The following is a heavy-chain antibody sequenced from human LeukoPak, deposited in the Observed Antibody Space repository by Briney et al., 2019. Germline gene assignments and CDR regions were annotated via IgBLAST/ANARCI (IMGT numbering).Heavy chain of an antibody. Sequence: GGSLRLSCAASGFTFSSYGMHWVRQAPGKWLEWVAFIRHDGNHKNCADSVKGRFTISRDNSKNTLSLQMNSLRAEDTAVYYCAKDKNDYGDYYYMDVWGKGTTVTVSS. J-gene: IGHJ6*03. CDR3: AKDKNDYGDYYYMDV. V-gene: IGHV3-30*02. D-gene: IGHD4-17*01. CDR1: GFTFSSYG. CDR2: IRHDGNHK.